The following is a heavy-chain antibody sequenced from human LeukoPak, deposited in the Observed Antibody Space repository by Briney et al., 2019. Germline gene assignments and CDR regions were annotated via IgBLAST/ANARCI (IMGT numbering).Heavy chain of an antibody. D-gene: IGHD4-17*01. J-gene: IGHJ3*02. Sequence: ASVKVSCKASGYTFTSYYMHWVRQAPGQGLEWMVIINPSGGSTSYAQKFQGRVTMTRDTSTSTVYMELSSLRSEDTAVYYCARVGTTVTTLDAFDIWGQGTMVTVSS. V-gene: IGHV1-46*01. CDR1: GYTFTSYY. CDR2: INPSGGST. CDR3: ARVGTTVTTLDAFDI.